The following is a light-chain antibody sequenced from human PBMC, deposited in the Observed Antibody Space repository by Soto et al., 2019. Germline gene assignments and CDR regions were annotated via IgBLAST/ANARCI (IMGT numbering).Light chain of an antibody. Sequence: QSALTQPASVSGSPGQSITISFTGTSNDVGSYNLVSWYQHHPGKAPKVIIYEGSKRPSGIAHRFSGSKSANAASLTISGLQAEDEADYYCCSYAGSGTWVFGGGTKLTVL. CDR2: EGS. J-gene: IGLJ3*02. CDR3: CSYAGSGTWV. V-gene: IGLV2-23*01. CDR1: SNDVGSYNL.